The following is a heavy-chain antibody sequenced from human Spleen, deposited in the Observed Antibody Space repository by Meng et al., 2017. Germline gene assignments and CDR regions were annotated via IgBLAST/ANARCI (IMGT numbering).Heavy chain of an antibody. D-gene: IGHD3-10*01. CDR2: INAGDGNT. CDR3: AKDYFGSGSFNP. CDR1: GDTFSGYA. Sequence: VPVVSSGAVVERPGAAVHLSCKAPGDTFSGYAMHWVRQSPGQRLEWMGWINAGDGNTKYSRKFQGRVTITRDTSASTAYMEMSSLRSEDTAVYYCAKDYFGSGSFNPWGQGTLVTVSS. J-gene: IGHJ5*02. V-gene: IGHV1-3*01.